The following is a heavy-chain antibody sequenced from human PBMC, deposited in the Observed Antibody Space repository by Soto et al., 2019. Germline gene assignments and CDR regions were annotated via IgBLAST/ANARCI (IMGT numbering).Heavy chain of an antibody. J-gene: IGHJ4*02. CDR1: GFTFSSHN. CDR3: AREMGSPPARGFDY. CDR2: IGTSSSNI. V-gene: IGHV3-48*01. D-gene: IGHD2-8*01. Sequence: GGSLRLSCAASGFTFSSHNMNWVRQAPGKGLEWVSYIGTSSSNIYYADSVRGRFTISRDNAQNSLYLQMNSLRAEDTAVYYCAREMGSPPARGFDYWGQGTLVTVSS.